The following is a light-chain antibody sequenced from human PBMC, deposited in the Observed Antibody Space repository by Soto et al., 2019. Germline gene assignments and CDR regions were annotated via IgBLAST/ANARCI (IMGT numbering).Light chain of an antibody. CDR3: LPYNTYPRA. CDR1: ESISSW. V-gene: IGKV1-5*03. Sequence: DIQMTQSPSTLSASVGDRVTITCRASESISSWLAWYQQKPGKAPNLLIYKASSLESGVPSRFSGSGSGTEFTLTISILQPDDFATYFCLPYNTYPRAFGQGTKVEFK. J-gene: IGKJ1*01. CDR2: KAS.